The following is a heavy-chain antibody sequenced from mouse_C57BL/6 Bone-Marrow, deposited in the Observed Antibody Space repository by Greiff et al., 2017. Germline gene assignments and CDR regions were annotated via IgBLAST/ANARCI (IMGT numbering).Heavy chain of an antibody. CDR3: ARGHSFAY. J-gene: IGHJ3*01. CDR2: ISDGGSYT. CDR1: GFTFSSYA. V-gene: IGHV5-4*01. Sequence: VQLKESGGGLVKPGGSLKLSCAASGFTFSSYAMSWVRQTPEKRLEWVATISDGGSYTYYPDNVKGRFTISRDNAKNNLYLQMSHLKSEDTAMYYFARGHSFAYWGQGTLVTVSA. D-gene: IGHD3-1*01.